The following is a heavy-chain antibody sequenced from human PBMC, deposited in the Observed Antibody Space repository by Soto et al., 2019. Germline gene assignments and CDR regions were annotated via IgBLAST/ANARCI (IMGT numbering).Heavy chain of an antibody. Sequence: PGGSLRLSCAASVFTFRNYGMNWVRQAPGKGLEWVSYIGLGSSTKYYADSVEGRFTISRDNAKNSLYLQMNSLRAEDTAVYYCARDQLYYNDISGRPLNAFDVWGQGTMVTVSS. J-gene: IGHJ3*01. CDR2: IGLGSSTK. CDR3: ARDQLYYNDISGRPLNAFDV. D-gene: IGHD3-22*01. V-gene: IGHV3-48*01. CDR1: VFTFRNYG.